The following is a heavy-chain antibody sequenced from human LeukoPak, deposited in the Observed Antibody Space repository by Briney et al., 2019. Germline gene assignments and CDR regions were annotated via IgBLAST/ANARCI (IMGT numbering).Heavy chain of an antibody. CDR2: IFYSGST. Sequence: SETLSLTCTVSGGSVSSYDWNWIRQPPGKGLEWVVYIFYSGSTNYNPSLKSRVTISVDTSKNQFSLELSSVTAADTAVYYCARGLASAFDIWGQGTMVTVSS. V-gene: IGHV4-59*02. CDR3: ARGLASAFDI. J-gene: IGHJ3*02. CDR1: GGSVSSYD.